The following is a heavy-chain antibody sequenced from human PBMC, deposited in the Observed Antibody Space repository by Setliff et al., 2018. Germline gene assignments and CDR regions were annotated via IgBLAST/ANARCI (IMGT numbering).Heavy chain of an antibody. D-gene: IGHD6-13*01. J-gene: IGHJ4*02. CDR2: INHSGST. CDR3: VRESRSTWYRRDF. V-gene: IGHV4-34*01. CDR1: GGSFTNYY. Sequence: SETLSLTCTVYGGSFTNYYWGWIRQSPGKGLEWIGEINHSGSTNYNPSLQSRVAISVDTSKNYFSLDVNSVTAADTAVYYCVRESRSTWYRRDFWGQGTLVTVSS.